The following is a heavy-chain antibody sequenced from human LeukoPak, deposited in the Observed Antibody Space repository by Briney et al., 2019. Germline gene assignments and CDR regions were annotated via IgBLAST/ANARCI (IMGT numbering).Heavy chain of an antibody. Sequence: PSETLSLTCAVYGGSFSGYYWSWIRQPPGKGLEWIGYIYYSGSTNYNPSLKSRVTISVDTSKNQFSLKLSSVTAADTAVYYCARSYPTYYDSSGYYCLGYWGQGTLVTVSS. CDR1: GGSFSGYY. CDR3: ARSYPTYYDSSGYYCLGY. CDR2: IYYSGST. D-gene: IGHD3-22*01. V-gene: IGHV4-59*08. J-gene: IGHJ4*02.